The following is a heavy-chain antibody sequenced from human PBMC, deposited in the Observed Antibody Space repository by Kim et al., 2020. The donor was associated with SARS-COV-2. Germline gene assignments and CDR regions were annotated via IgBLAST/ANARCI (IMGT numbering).Heavy chain of an antibody. CDR3: AGDGEATEFFDY. Sequence: YYADTVKRRITITSDNSKNTLYLQMNSLRAEDTAVYYCAGDGEATEFFDYWGQGTLVTVSS. V-gene: IGHV3-30*01. J-gene: IGHJ4*02. D-gene: IGHD5-12*01.